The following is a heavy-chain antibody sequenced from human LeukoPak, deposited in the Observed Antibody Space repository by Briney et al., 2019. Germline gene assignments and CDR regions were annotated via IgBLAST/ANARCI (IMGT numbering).Heavy chain of an antibody. CDR3: ARGYYDSRGFSNPFDS. J-gene: IGHJ4*02. CDR2: IHTNGNT. CDR1: GASISSSY. Sequence: PSETLSLTCTVSGASISSSYWSWLRQPPGKGLEWIAYIHTNGNTNSNPSLKSRVTVSVDAPKNQFSLMLRSVAAADTALYYCARGYYDSRGFSNPFDSWGQGTLVTVSS. V-gene: IGHV4-4*08. D-gene: IGHD3-22*01.